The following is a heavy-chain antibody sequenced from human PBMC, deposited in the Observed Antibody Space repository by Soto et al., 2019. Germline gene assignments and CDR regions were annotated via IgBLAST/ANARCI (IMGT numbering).Heavy chain of an antibody. CDR2: VNSDESST. CDR1: GFSFSNYY. D-gene: IGHD3-9*01. CDR3: AREGDGTTGYYQDY. Sequence: GGSLRLSCAASGFSFSNYYMHWVRQAPGKGLVWVSRVNSDESSTTYADSVKGRFTISRDNAKKTPYLQMNSLRVEDTAVYYCAREGDGTTGYYQDYWGHGTLVTVSS. V-gene: IGHV3-74*03. J-gene: IGHJ4*01.